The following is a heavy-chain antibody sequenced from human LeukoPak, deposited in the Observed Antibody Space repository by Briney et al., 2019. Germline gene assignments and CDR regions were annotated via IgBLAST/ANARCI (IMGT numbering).Heavy chain of an antibody. Sequence: GASVEVSCKASGYTFTGYYMHWVRQAPGQGLEWMGWINPNSGDTNYAQKFQGRVTMTRDTSISTAYMELSGLRSDDTAVYYCAREISSGWSDYWGQGTLVTVSS. J-gene: IGHJ4*02. D-gene: IGHD6-19*01. CDR2: INPNSGDT. V-gene: IGHV1-2*02. CDR3: AREISSGWSDY. CDR1: GYTFTGYY.